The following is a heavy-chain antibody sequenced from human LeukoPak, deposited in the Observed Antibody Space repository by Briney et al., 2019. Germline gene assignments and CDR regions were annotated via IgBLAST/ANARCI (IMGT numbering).Heavy chain of an antibody. V-gene: IGHV3-66*01. CDR1: GFTVSSNY. CDR3: ARDMITFGGVIVMGDY. Sequence: GGSLRLSCAASGFTVSSNYVSWVRQAPGKGLEWVSVIYSGGSTYYADSVKGRFTISRDNSKNTLYLQMNSLRAEDTAVYYCARDMITFGGVIVMGDYWGQGTLVTVSS. J-gene: IGHJ4*02. D-gene: IGHD3-16*02. CDR2: IYSGGST.